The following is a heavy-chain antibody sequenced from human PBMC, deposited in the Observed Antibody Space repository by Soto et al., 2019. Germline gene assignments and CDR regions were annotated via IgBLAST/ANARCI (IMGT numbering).Heavy chain of an antibody. J-gene: IGHJ4*02. CDR2: IWYDGSNK. D-gene: IGHD5-18*01. V-gene: IGHV3-33*01. Sequence: QVQLVESGGGVVQPGRSLRLSCAASGFTFSSYGMHWVRQAPGKGLEWVAVIWYDGSNKYYADSVKGRFTISRDNSKNTLYLQMNSLRAEDTAVYYCARGLDTAMGLENVGGQGTLVTVSS. CDR1: GFTFSSYG. CDR3: ARGLDTAMGLENV.